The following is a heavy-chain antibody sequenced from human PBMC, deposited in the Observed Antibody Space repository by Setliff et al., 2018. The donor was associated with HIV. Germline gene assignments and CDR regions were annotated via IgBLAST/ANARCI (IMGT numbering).Heavy chain of an antibody. V-gene: IGHV3-21*06. J-gene: IGHJ4*02. CDR1: GFSLSSYS. CDR2: TSSSGDYI. Sequence: GGSLRLSCAASGFSLSSYSMNWVRRAPGKGLEWVSSTSSSGDYIHTADSLKGRFTISRDNAKNLLYLQMNSLRVEDTAVYYCARDLAEMDFFDSWGQGTLVTVSS. CDR3: ARDLAEMDFFDS.